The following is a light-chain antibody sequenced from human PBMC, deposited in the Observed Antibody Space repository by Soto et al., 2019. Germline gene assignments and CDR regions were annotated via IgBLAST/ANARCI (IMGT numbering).Light chain of an antibody. J-gene: IGKJ2*01. CDR3: QQYNNWPRT. CDR2: GAS. V-gene: IGKV3-15*01. Sequence: EIVMTQSPATLSVSPGERATISCRASQSVSSNLAWYQQKPGQAPRLLIYGASTRDTGIPARFSGSGSGTEFTLTISSLQSEDFAVYYCQQYNNWPRTFGQGTKLEIK. CDR1: QSVSSN.